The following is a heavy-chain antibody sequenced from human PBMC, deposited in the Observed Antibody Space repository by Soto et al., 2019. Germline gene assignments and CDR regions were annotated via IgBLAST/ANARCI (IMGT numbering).Heavy chain of an antibody. CDR2: ISSSSSYI. CDR1: GFTFSSYS. D-gene: IGHD6-19*01. V-gene: IGHV3-21*01. Sequence: EVQLVESGGGLVKPGGSLRLSCAASGFTFSSYSMNWVRQAPGKGLEWVSSISSSSSYIYYADSVKGRFTISRDNAKNXLYLQMNSLRAEDTAVYYCAREKAVAGTRGYYFDYWGQGTLVTVSS. J-gene: IGHJ4*02. CDR3: AREKAVAGTRGYYFDY.